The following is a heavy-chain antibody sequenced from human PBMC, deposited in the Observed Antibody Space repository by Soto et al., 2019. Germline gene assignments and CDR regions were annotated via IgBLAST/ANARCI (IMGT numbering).Heavy chain of an antibody. D-gene: IGHD6-19*01. V-gene: IGHV3-21*01. CDR2: ISRSSTYF. CDR1: GMTFADYN. J-gene: IGHJ5*02. CDR3: VRDISGPAERNWFDP. Sequence: GGSLRLSCVTSGMTFADYNMNWVRQAPGKGLEWVSTISRSSTYFYYADSVKGRFTVSRDDAKNSLFLHMGGLTTDDTGVYFCVRDISGPAERNWFDPWGQGTLVTVSS.